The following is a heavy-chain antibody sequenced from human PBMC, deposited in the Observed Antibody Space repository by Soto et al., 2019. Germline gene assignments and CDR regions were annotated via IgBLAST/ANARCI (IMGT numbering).Heavy chain of an antibody. CDR1: GFTFSSYA. V-gene: IGHV3-64D*06. J-gene: IGHJ5*02. D-gene: IGHD6-6*01. CDR3: VKDPSQSIASTFDP. Sequence: GGSLRLSCAASGFTFSSYAMSWVRQAPGKGLEWVSAISSNGGSTYYADSVKGRFTISRDNSKNTLYLQMSSLRAEDTAVYYCVKDPSQSIASTFDPWGQGTLVTVSS. CDR2: ISSNGGST.